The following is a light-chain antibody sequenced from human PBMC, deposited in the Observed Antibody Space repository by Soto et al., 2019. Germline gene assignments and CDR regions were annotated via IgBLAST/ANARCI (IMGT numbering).Light chain of an antibody. V-gene: IGKV3-11*01. CDR2: DAS. Sequence: EIVFTQSPCRLSLSPGERAILSCRAIQSVTSSYLAWYQQKPGQAPRLLIYDASNRATGIPARFSGSGSGTDFTLTISSLEPEDFAVYYCHQRSNWPSWTFGQGTKVDI. J-gene: IGKJ1*01. CDR1: QSVTSSY. CDR3: HQRSNWPSWT.